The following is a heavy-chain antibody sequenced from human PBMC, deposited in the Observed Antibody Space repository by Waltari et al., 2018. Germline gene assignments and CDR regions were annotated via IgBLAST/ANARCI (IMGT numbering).Heavy chain of an antibody. CDR2: INHSGNT. CDR1: GGSITMRNSV. V-gene: IGHV4-39*06. D-gene: IGHD2-15*01. J-gene: IGHJ5*02. Sequence: RLQLQESGPGLLKPAETLSLTCTVSGGSITMRNSVWGWIRQPPGKGLEWIGSINHSGNTYYNPSLKNGVTISVDRSKNQFSLKVNSVTAADTAVYYCVRDRERVALLNWFDPWGQGTLVTVSS. CDR3: VRDRERVALLNWFDP.